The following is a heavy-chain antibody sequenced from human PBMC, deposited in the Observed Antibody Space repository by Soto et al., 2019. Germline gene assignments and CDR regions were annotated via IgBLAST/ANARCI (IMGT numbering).Heavy chain of an antibody. CDR1: RDTFSTYS. Sequence: SVKVSCKVSRDTFSTYSISWVRQAPGQGLEWLGGIIPILGTPSYAQSFQGRVTITADKSTSTAYMELSSLRSEDTAVYYCARERSRYDRSGYYRPDYWGQGTLVTVSS. J-gene: IGHJ4*02. CDR3: ARERSRYDRSGYYRPDY. V-gene: IGHV1-69*08. CDR2: IIPILGTP. D-gene: IGHD3-22*01.